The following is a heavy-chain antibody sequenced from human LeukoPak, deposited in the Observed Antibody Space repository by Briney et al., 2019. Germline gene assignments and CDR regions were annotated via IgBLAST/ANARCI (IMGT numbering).Heavy chain of an antibody. V-gene: IGHV3-7*01. CDR3: ARAIRGAAAGASYFDY. D-gene: IGHD6-13*01. CDR1: GFTFSSYT. Sequence: GGSLRLSCTASGFTFSSYTMNWVRQAPGKGLEWVANIKQGGSEKYYVDSVKGRFIISRDNAKNSLYLQMNSLRAEDTAVYYCARAIRGAAAGASYFDYWGQGTLVTVSS. J-gene: IGHJ4*02. CDR2: IKQGGSEK.